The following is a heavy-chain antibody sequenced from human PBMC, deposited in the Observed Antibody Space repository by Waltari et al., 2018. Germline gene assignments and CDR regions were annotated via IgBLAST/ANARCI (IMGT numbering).Heavy chain of an antibody. V-gene: IGHV4-34*01. CDR2: SNHSGST. D-gene: IGHD1-26*01. J-gene: IGHJ4*02. CDR1: GGSFSGYY. Sequence: QVQLQQWGAGLLKPSETLSLTCAVYGGSFSGYYWSWIRQPPGKGLEWIGESNHSGSTNYNPSLKSRVTISVDTSKNQFSLKLSSVTAADTAVYYCARVHGWEPHYFDYWGQGTLVTVSS. CDR3: ARVHGWEPHYFDY.